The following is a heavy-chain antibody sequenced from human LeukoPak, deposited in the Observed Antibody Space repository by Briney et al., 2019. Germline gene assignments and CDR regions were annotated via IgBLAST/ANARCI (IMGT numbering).Heavy chain of an antibody. CDR3: ARSPSKGRPLYWNFDL. CDR1: GGSFSGYY. Sequence: SETLSLPCAVYGGSFSGYYWSWIRQPPGKGLEWIGEINHSGSTNYNPSLKSRVTISVDTSKNQFSLKLSSVTAADTAVYYCARSPSKGRPLYWNFDLWGRGTLVTVSS. V-gene: IGHV4-34*01. CDR2: INHSGST. J-gene: IGHJ2*01.